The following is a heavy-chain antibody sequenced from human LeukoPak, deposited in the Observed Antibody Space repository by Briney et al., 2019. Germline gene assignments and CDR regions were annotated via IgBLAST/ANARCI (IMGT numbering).Heavy chain of an antibody. CDR2: ISSSGSTI. D-gene: IGHD3-3*01. J-gene: IGHJ6*02. Sequence: PGGSLRLSCAASGFTFSDYYMSWIRQAPGKGLEGVSYISSSGSTIYYADSVKGRFTISRDNAKNSLYLQMNSLRAEDTAVYYCASLSYYDFWSGYWGEDYGMDVWGQGTTVTVSS. V-gene: IGHV3-11*01. CDR1: GFTFSDYY. CDR3: ASLSYYDFWSGYWGEDYGMDV.